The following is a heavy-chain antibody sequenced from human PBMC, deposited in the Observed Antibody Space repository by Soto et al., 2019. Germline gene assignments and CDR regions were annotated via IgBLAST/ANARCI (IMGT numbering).Heavy chain of an antibody. CDR2: ISSSTTYI. CDR3: ARDPVGVDSTFFFDS. J-gene: IGHJ4*02. CDR1: GFTFSYHS. D-gene: IGHD2-21*01. Sequence: GSLRLSCAASGFTFSYHSMTWVRQSPGRGLEWVSSISSSTTYISYADSVRGRFTISRDNAKNSLYLQMSSLRADDTAVYYCARDPVGVDSTFFFDSWGQGTLVTVSS. V-gene: IGHV3-21*01.